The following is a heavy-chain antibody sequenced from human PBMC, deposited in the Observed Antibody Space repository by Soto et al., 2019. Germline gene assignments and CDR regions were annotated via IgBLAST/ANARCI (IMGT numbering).Heavy chain of an antibody. CDR1: GGTFSSYT. D-gene: IGHD2-2*01. J-gene: IGHJ4*02. CDR2: IIPIFGTA. V-gene: IGHV1-69*12. Sequence: QVQLVQSGAEVKKLGSSVKVSCKASGGTFSSYTINWVRQAPGQGLEWMGGIIPIFGTANYAQKFQGRVTITADESTSTAYMELSSLRSEDTAVYYCARGGHCISTSCYVAYWGQGTLVTVSS. CDR3: ARGGHCISTSCYVAY.